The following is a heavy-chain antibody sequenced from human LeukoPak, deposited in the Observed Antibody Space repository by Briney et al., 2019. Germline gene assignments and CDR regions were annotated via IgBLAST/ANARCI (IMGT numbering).Heavy chain of an antibody. Sequence: ASVKDSCKASGYTFTSYGISWVRQAPGQGLEWMGWISAYNGNTNYAQKLQGRVTMTTDTSTSTAYMELRSLRSDDTAVYYCARAPRQYYYDSSGYHYWGQGTLVTVSS. V-gene: IGHV1-18*01. CDR3: ARAPRQYYYDSSGYHY. J-gene: IGHJ4*02. D-gene: IGHD3-22*01. CDR1: GYTFTSYG. CDR2: ISAYNGNT.